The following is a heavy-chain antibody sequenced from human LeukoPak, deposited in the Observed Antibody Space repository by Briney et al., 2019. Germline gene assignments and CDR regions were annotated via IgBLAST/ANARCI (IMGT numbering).Heavy chain of an antibody. D-gene: IGHD2-2*01. CDR3: ARDQAYCSSTSCYRYFDY. Sequence: PGGSLRLSCAASGFTFRSYWMHWVRQAPGKGLVWVSRINSDWSSTNYADSVKGRFTISRDNAKNTLYLQMNSLRAEDTAVYYCARDQAYCSSTSCYRYFDYWGQGTLVTVSS. CDR2: INSDWSST. CDR1: GFTFRSYW. V-gene: IGHV3-74*01. J-gene: IGHJ4*02.